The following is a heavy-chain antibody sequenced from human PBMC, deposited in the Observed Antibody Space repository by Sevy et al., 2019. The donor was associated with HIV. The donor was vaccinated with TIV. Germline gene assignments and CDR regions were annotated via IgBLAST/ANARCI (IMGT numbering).Heavy chain of an antibody. V-gene: IGHV1-18*01. CDR2: ISTYNGNT. CDR3: ARLGGPSGDYIDY. J-gene: IGHJ4*02. CDR1: GYTFTNYG. Sequence: ASVKVSCKASGYTFTNYGISWVRQAPGQGLEWMGWISTYNGNTDYAQRLQGRVTMTTDTSTTTVYVDLRSLTYDDTAGYYCARLGGPSGDYIDYWGQGSLVTVSS. D-gene: IGHD2-15*01.